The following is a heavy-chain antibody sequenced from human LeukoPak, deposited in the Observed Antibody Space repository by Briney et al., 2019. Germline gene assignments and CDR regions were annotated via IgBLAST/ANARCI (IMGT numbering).Heavy chain of an antibody. Sequence: ASVKVSCKASGYTLIDYYFNWVRQAPGQGPEWMGRINVKSGATGYAQKFQGRVTVTRDTSISTAYMELSSLRSDDTAVYYCARVGRESSTGWLDYWGQGTLVTVSS. V-gene: IGHV1-2*06. CDR1: GYTLIDYY. CDR3: ARVGRESSTGWLDY. CDR2: INVKSGAT. D-gene: IGHD6-19*01. J-gene: IGHJ4*02.